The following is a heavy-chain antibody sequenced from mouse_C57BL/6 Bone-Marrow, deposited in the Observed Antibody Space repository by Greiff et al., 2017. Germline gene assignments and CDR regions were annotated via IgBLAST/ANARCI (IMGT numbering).Heavy chain of an antibody. CDR1: GYSITSGYY. CDR2: ISYDGSN. J-gene: IGHJ4*01. V-gene: IGHV3-6*01. CDR3: ASYDGYYPYYYAMDY. D-gene: IGHD2-3*01. Sequence: EVKLMESGPGLVKPSQSLSLTCSVTGYSITSGYYWNWIRQFPGNKLEWMGYISYDGSNNYNPSLKNRIPITRDTSKNQFFLKLNSVTTEDTATYYCASYDGYYPYYYAMDYWGQGTSVTVSS.